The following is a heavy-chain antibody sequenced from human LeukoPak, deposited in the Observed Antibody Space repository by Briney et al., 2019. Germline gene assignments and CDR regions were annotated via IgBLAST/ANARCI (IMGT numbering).Heavy chain of an antibody. CDR2: INPSGGST. Sequence: ASVKVSCKASGYTFTSYYMHWVRQAPGQGLEWMGIINPSGGSTSYAQKFQGRVTMTRDTSTSTAYMELISLRSEDTAAYYCARVGTILTGFSFYNWLDPWGQGTLVTVSS. CDR1: GYTFTSYY. D-gene: IGHD2-21*01. J-gene: IGHJ5*02. V-gene: IGHV1-46*01. CDR3: ARVGTILTGFSFYNWLDP.